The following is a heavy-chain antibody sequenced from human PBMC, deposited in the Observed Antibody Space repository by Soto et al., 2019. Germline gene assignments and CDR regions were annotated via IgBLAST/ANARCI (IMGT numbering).Heavy chain of an antibody. J-gene: IGHJ4*02. V-gene: IGHV3-30*18. D-gene: IGHD6-19*01. Sequence: VQLVESGGGVVQPGRSLRLSCAASGFTFSDYAMHWVRQAPGKGLEWVAVVSHDGRNTHYADFVKGRFTISRDSSKNKVSLEMTSLKAEDTAFFYFAKGGRQWLVTSDFNYWGQGALVTVSS. CDR3: AKGGRQWLVTSDFNY. CDR1: GFTFSDYA. CDR2: VSHDGRNT.